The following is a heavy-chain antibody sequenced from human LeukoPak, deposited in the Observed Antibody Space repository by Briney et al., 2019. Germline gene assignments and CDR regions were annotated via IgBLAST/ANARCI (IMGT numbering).Heavy chain of an antibody. Sequence: GGSLRLSCAASGFTFSSYAMHWVRQAPGKGLEWVANIKQDGSEKYYVDSVKGRFTISRDNAKNSLYLQMNSLRAEDTAVYYCARDQRGRPLDYWGQGTLVTVSS. CDR2: IKQDGSEK. CDR3: ARDQRGRPLDY. V-gene: IGHV3-7*01. D-gene: IGHD3-10*01. J-gene: IGHJ4*02. CDR1: GFTFSSYA.